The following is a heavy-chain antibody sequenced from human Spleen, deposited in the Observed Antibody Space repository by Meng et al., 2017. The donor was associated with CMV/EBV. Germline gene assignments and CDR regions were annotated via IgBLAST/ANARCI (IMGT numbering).Heavy chain of an antibody. D-gene: IGHD2-8*02. J-gene: IGHJ5*02. CDR2: IWYDGSNK. CDR1: GFTFSSYG. V-gene: IGHV3-33*06. Sequence: GGSLRLSCAASGFTFSSYGMHWVRQAPGKGLEWVAVIWYDGSNKYYADSVKGRFTISRDNSKNTLYLQMNSLRDEDTAVYYCAKYWYFQTYNWLDPWGQGTLVTVSS. CDR3: AKYWYFQTYNWLDP.